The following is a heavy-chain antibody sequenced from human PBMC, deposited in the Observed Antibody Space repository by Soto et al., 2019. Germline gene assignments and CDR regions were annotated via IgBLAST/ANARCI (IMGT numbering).Heavy chain of an antibody. Sequence: EVQLLESGGKLVRPGGSLTLSCAASGFTFSTYAMAWVRQAPGKGLEWVSGVSASGLNTDYADPVKGRFYISRDNSKNTVSLQMNSLRAEYTALYYCANDRPRRTSGYFFEYWGQGTPVTGSS. CDR1: GFTFSTYA. CDR3: ANDRPRRTSGYFFEY. J-gene: IGHJ4*02. CDR2: VSASGLNT. V-gene: IGHV3-23*01. D-gene: IGHD1-1*01.